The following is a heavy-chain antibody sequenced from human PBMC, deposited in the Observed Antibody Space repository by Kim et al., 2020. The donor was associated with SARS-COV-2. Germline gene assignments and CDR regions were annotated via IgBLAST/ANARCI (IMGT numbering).Heavy chain of an antibody. CDR2: ST. D-gene: IGHD6-13*01. V-gene: IGHV3-64D*09. J-gene: IGHJ4*02. CDR3: VKDSLSSSCH. Sequence: STDYADSVKGRFTISRDNSKNTLYLQMSSLRAEDTAVYYCVKDSLSSSCHWGQGTLVTVSS.